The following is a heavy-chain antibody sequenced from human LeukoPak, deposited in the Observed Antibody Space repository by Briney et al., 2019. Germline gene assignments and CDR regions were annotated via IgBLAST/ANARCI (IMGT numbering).Heavy chain of an antibody. J-gene: IGHJ4*02. CDR3: ATPYDSSGYYDPAGY. V-gene: IGHV3-21*01. Sequence: GGSLRLSCAASGFTFSSYSMNWVRQAPGKGLAWVSSISSSSSYIYYADSVKGRFTISRDNAKNSLYLQINSLRAEDTAVYYCATPYDSSGYYDPAGYWGQGTLVTVSS. CDR2: ISSSSSYI. CDR1: GFTFSSYS. D-gene: IGHD3-22*01.